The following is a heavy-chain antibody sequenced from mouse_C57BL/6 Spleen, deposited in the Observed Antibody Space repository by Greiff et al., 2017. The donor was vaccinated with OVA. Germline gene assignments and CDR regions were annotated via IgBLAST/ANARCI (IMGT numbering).Heavy chain of an antibody. CDR3: ARSDSGAMDY. Sequence: QVQLQQPGAELVKPGASVKLSCKASGYTFTSYWMHWVKQRPGQGLEWIGMIHPNSGSTNYNEKFKSKATLTVDKSSSTAYMQLSSLTAEDSAVYYCARSDSGAMDYWGQGTSVTVSS. J-gene: IGHJ4*01. CDR2: IHPNSGST. CDR1: GYTFTSYW. D-gene: IGHD3-1*01. V-gene: IGHV1-64*01.